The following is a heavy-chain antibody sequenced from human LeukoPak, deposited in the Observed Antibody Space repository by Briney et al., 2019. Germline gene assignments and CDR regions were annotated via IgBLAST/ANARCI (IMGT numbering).Heavy chain of an antibody. V-gene: IGHV3-23*01. CDR2: IRGGGGST. J-gene: IGHJ4*02. CDR3: AKGRGAVAASYFLDF. CDR1: GFTFSSFG. D-gene: IGHD6-19*01. Sequence: GGSLRVSCVEFGFTFSSFGMSWGRQAPGKGLECGSAIRGGGGSTNYADSVKGRFTISRDNSKNTLYLQMNSLRAEDTAVYYCAKGRGAVAASYFLDFWGQGSLVTVSS.